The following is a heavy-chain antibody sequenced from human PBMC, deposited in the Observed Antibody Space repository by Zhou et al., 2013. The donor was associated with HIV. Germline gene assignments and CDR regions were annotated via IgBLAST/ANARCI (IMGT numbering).Heavy chain of an antibody. D-gene: IGHD6-25*01. CDR2: IIPIFGTA. V-gene: IGHV1-69*05. J-gene: IGHJ6*03. CDR3: ARALSARWIGGGFFYMDV. CDR1: GDTFSNYA. Sequence: QVQLVQSGAEVKKPGSSVKVSCKASGDTFSNYAISWVRQAPGQGLEWMGGIIPIFGTANYAQKFQGRVTITTDTSTNTAYMELRSLRSDDTAVYYCARALSARWIGGGFFYMDVWGQGTTVTVS.